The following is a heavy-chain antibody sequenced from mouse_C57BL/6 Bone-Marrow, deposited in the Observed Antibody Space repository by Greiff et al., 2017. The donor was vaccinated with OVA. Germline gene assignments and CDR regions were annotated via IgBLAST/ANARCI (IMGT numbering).Heavy chain of an antibody. J-gene: IGHJ3*01. D-gene: IGHD2-4*01. CDR2: IYPGSGST. CDR1: GYTFTSYW. CDR3: AFYDYSWFAY. V-gene: IGHV1-55*01. Sequence: QVHVKQPGAELVKPGASVKMSCKASGYTFTSYWITWVKQRPGQGLEWIGDIYPGSGSTNYNEKFKSKATLTVDTSSSTAYMQLSSLTSEDSAVYYCAFYDYSWFAYWGQGTLVTVSA.